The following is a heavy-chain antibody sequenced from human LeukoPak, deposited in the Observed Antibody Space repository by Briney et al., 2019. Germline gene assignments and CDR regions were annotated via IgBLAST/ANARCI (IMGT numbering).Heavy chain of an antibody. D-gene: IGHD1-7*01. CDR2: IYVTGST. V-gene: IGHV4-4*07. J-gene: IGHJ5*02. Sequence: SETLSLTCTVAGASISSYYWSWIRQPAGKALEWIGRIYVTGSTTYNPSLESRVTMSLDTSKNHFSLKLRSVTAADTAVYYCARDSGTTGEVKFDPWGQGTLVTVSS. CDR3: ARDSGTTGEVKFDP. CDR1: GASISSYY.